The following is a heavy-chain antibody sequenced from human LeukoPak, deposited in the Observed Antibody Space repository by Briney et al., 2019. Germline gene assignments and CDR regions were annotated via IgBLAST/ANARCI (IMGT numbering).Heavy chain of an antibody. CDR3: AREGQQWSFNY. V-gene: IGHV1-3*01. J-gene: IGHJ4*02. CDR1: GYTFTSYA. Sequence: ASVKVSCKASGYTFTSYAMHWVRQAPGQRLEWMGWINAGNGNTKYSQKFQGRVTITRDTSASTVNMELSSLRSEDTAVYYCAREGQQWSFNYWGQGTLVTVSS. CDR2: INAGNGNT. D-gene: IGHD4-23*01.